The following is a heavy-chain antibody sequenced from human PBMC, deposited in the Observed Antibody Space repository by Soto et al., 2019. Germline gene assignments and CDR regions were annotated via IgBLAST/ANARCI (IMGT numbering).Heavy chain of an antibody. CDR3: ARHLYGDNVDY. V-gene: IGHV1-8*01. J-gene: IGHJ4*02. CDR2: INPNSGNT. D-gene: IGHD4-17*01. CDR1: GYTFTSYD. Sequence: QVQLVQSGAEVKKPGASVKVSCKASGYTFTSYDINWVRQATGQGLEWMGWINPNSGNTGCAKKSQGRVTMTRHPSISTAYMELSSLRCEDTAVYYCARHLYGDNVDYGGQGTRVTVSS.